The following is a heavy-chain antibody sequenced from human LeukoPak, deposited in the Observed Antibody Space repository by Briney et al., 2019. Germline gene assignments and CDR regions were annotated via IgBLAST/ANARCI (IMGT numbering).Heavy chain of an antibody. V-gene: IGHV4-4*07. Sequence: SETLSLTCSVSVVSMNGYYWSWLRQSAGNRLEWIGHVDSSGNTNYNPSLESRVTMSVDTSKKQFSLKLTSLTAADMAVYFCARQFLVGSTFHAFDLWGQGTRVTVSS. CDR3: ARQFLVGSTFHAFDL. D-gene: IGHD1-26*01. J-gene: IGHJ3*01. CDR1: VVSMNGYY. CDR2: VDSSGNT.